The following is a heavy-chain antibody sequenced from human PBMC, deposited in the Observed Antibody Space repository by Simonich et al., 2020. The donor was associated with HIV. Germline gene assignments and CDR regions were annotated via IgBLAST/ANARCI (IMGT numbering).Heavy chain of an antibody. Sequence: QVQLQQWGAGLLKPSETLSLTCAVYGGSFSGYYWSWIRQPPGKGLEWIGEINHSGSTNATPSLKSRVTISVDTSKNQFSLKLSSVTAADTAVYYCARGYYYDSSGYYQPAEYFQHWGQGTLVTVSS. D-gene: IGHD3-22*01. CDR1: GGSFSGYY. CDR3: ARGYYYDSSGYYQPAEYFQH. J-gene: IGHJ1*01. V-gene: IGHV4-34*01. CDR2: INHSGST.